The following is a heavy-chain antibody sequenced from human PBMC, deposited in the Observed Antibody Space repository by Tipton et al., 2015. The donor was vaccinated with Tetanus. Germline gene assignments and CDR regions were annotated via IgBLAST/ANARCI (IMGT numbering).Heavy chain of an antibody. J-gene: IGHJ2*01. CDR1: GFTFSSYW. D-gene: IGHD2-15*01. Sequence: SLRLSCAASGFTFSSYWMSWVRQAPGKGLEWVANIKQDGSEKNYVDSVKGRFTISRDNANNSLYLQLSSLRAEDTAVYYCARRRSAVLSGGYHWYFDLWGRGTLVGVSS. CDR3: ARRRSAVLSGGYHWYFDL. V-gene: IGHV3-7*03. CDR2: IKQDGSEK.